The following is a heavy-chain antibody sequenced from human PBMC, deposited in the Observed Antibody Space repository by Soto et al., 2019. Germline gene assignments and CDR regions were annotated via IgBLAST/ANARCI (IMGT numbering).Heavy chain of an antibody. V-gene: IGHV1-18*04. J-gene: IGHJ4*02. CDR1: GYTFTSYG. CDR2: ISAYNGNT. Sequence: ASVKVSCKASGYTFTSYGISWVRQAPGQGLEWMGWISAYNGNTNYAQKLQGRVTMTTDTSTSTAYMELRSLRSDDTAVYYCARVRRITMIVVASHLIDYWGQGTLFTVSS. D-gene: IGHD3-22*01. CDR3: ARVRRITMIVVASHLIDY.